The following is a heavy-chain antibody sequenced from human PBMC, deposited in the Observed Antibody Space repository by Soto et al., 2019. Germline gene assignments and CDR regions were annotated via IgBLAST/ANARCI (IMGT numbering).Heavy chain of an antibody. CDR3: AKEALYYGSGFGY. CDR1: WFTFSSYA. D-gene: IGHD3-10*01. Sequence: GSLRLSCASSWFTFSSYAMSWVRQAPGKGLECGSAISGSGGSKYSADSVRGRLTIARDNSKNTLYLQMKSLRDEDMAVYYCAKEALYYGSGFGYWGQGTLVTVSS. J-gene: IGHJ4*02. CDR2: ISGSGGSK. V-gene: IGHV3-23*01.